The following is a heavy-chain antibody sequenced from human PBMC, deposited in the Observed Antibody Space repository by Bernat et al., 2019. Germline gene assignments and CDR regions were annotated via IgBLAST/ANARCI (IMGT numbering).Heavy chain of an antibody. D-gene: IGHD6-19*01. J-gene: IGHJ6*02. CDR2: IYSGGST. CDR1: GFTVSSNY. V-gene: IGHV3-53*01. Sequence: VQLVESGGGVVQPGRSLRLSCAASGFTVSSNYMSWVRQAPGKGLEWVSVIYSGGSTYYADSVKGRFTISRDNSKNTLYLQMNSLRAEDTAVYYCARDAIAVAGINYYYYGMDVWGQGTTVTVSS. CDR3: ARDAIAVAGINYYYYGMDV.